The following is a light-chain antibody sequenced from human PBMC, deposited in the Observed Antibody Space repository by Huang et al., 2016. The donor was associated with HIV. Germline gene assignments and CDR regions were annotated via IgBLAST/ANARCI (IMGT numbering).Light chain of an antibody. J-gene: IGKJ5*01. V-gene: IGKV1-NL1*01. Sequence: DIQMTQSPSSLSASVGDRVTITCRASQVIGNSLAWYQQNPGKAPRLLVFAASSLEGGVPSRFSGAGSGTDYTLTISSLQPEDFATYYCQQYYITPPIAFGQGTRLEIK. CDR3: QQYYITPPIA. CDR2: AAS. CDR1: QVIGNS.